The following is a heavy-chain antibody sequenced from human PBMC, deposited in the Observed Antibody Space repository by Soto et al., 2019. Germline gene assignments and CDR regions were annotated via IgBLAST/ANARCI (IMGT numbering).Heavy chain of an antibody. CDR3: ARNWMASWFDYFDT. D-gene: IGHD2-2*03. CDR1: GDSIGSGRHY. J-gene: IGHJ4*02. Sequence: QVQLVESGPGLVRPSDTLSLTCDVSGDSIGSGRHYWSWLRPSPEKGLEWIGSISHTGGTIQSPSIGSRLHMSVDTPKSQFSLTLRSVSPSDTALYYCARNWMASWFDYFDTWGRGIRVTVSS. V-gene: IGHV4-61*01. CDR2: ISHTGGT.